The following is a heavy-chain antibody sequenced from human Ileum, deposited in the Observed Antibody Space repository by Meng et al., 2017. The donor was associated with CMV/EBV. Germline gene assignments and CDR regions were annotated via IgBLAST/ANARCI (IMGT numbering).Heavy chain of an antibody. Sequence: SETLSLTCTVSGDSMNDYYWSWIRQPPGKGLEWIGYIYNSGSTNYNPSLKSRVTISVDTSKSQFSLRVSSVNAADTAVYYCARGLTVLTLDYWGQGTLVTVSS. J-gene: IGHJ4*02. CDR3: ARGLTVLTLDY. D-gene: IGHD4-23*01. V-gene: IGHV4-59*01. CDR2: IYNSGST. CDR1: GDSMNDYY.